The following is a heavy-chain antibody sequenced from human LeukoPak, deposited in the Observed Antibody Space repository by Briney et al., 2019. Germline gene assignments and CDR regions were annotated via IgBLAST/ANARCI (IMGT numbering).Heavy chain of an antibody. CDR2: IYYSGST. Sequence: PSETLSLTCTVSGGSISSSSYYWGWIRQPPGKGLEWIGSIYYSGSTYYNPSLKSRVTISVDTSKNQFSLKLSSVTAADTAVYYCARGKLTTAADAFDIWGQGTMVTVSS. CDR3: ARGKLTTAADAFDI. V-gene: IGHV4-39*01. CDR1: GGSISSSSYY. J-gene: IGHJ3*02. D-gene: IGHD4-17*01.